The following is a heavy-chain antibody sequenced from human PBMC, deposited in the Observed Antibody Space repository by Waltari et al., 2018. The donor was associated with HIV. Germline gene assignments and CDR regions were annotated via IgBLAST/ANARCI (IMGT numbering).Heavy chain of an antibody. J-gene: IGHJ4*02. V-gene: IGHV4-34*01. CDR3: ARAGRRWLQPFYFDY. Sequence: QVQLQQWGAGLLKPSETLSLSCAVYGGSFSGYYWSWIRQPPGKGLEWIGEIKHSGSTNYNPSLKSRVTISVDTSKNQFSLKLSSVTAADTAVYYCARAGRRWLQPFYFDYWGQGTLVTVSS. D-gene: IGHD5-12*01. CDR2: IKHSGST. CDR1: GGSFSGYY.